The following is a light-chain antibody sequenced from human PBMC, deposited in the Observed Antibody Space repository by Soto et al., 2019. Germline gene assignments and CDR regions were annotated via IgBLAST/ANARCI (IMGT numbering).Light chain of an antibody. J-gene: IGLJ3*02. Sequence: QSVLTQPPSASGTPGQIVAISCSGSSSNIGSNTVTWYQQLPGTAPKLLIYSNNQRPSGVPDRFSGSKSGTSASLAISGLQSEDEADYYCAAWDDSLNGPGFGGGTKLTVL. V-gene: IGLV1-44*01. CDR3: AAWDDSLNGPG. CDR1: SSNIGSNT. CDR2: SNN.